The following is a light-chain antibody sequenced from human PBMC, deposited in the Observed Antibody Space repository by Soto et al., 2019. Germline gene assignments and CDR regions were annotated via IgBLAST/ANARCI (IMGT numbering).Light chain of an antibody. CDR3: QQYSNTPYT. Sequence: DTVMTQSPDSLAVSLGERATINCKSSQSLLYSSNNKNFLAWYQQKPGQPPKLLIYWASARESGVPDRFSGGGSGTDFTLTISSLQAEDVAVYYCQQYSNTPYTFGQGTKLEIK. CDR1: QSLLYSSNNKNF. V-gene: IGKV4-1*01. J-gene: IGKJ2*01. CDR2: WAS.